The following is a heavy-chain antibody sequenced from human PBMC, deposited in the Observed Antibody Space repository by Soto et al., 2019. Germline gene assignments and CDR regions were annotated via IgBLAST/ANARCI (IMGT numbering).Heavy chain of an antibody. CDR3: ARDLRSGGSCYDY. V-gene: IGHV3-33*01. Sequence: QVQLVESGGGVVQPGRSLRLSCAASGFTFSSYGMHWVRQAPGKGLEWVAVIWDDGSNKYYADSVKGRFTISRDNSKNTLYLQMNSLRAEDTAVYYCARDLRSGGSCYDYWGQGTLVTVSS. CDR1: GFTFSSYG. J-gene: IGHJ4*02. CDR2: IWDDGSNK. D-gene: IGHD2-15*01.